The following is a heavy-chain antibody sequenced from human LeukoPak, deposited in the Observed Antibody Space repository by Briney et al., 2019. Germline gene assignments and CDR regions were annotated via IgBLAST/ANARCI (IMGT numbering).Heavy chain of an antibody. CDR3: AKAPALPSRYSSGWYYFDY. V-gene: IGHV3-23*01. CDR2: ISGSGGST. D-gene: IGHD6-19*01. CDR1: GFTFSSYA. Sequence: GGSLRLSCAASGFTFSSYAMSWVRQAPGKGLEWVSAISGSGGSTYYADSVKGRFTISRDNSKNTLYLQMNSLRAEDTAVYYCAKAPALPSRYSSGWYYFDYWGQGTLVAVSS. J-gene: IGHJ4*02.